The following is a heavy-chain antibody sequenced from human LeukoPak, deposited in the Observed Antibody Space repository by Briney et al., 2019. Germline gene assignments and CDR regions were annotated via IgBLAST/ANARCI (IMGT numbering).Heavy chain of an antibody. CDR1: GFTFSSYW. J-gene: IGHJ6*03. CDR2: IKQDGGEK. CDR3: ARVMSASVWRSYGSYYYYYMDI. V-gene: IGHV3-7*01. Sequence: GGSLRLSCAASGFTFSSYWMSWFRQAPGKGLEWVANIKQDGGEKYSVDSVKGRFTISRDNAKNSLYMQMNSLRAEDTAVYYCARVMSASVWRSYGSYYYYYMDIWGKGTTVTVSS. D-gene: IGHD3-16*01.